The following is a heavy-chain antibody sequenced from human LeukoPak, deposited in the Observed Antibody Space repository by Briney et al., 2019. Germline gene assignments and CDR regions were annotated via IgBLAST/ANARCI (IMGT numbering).Heavy chain of an antibody. CDR1: GFTFSSYW. D-gene: IGHD3-3*01. Sequence: SGGSLRLSCAASGFTFSSYWMSWVRQAPGKGLEWVANIKQDGSEKYYVDSVKGRFTISRDNAKNSLYLQMNSLRAEDTAVYYCAREGHNAYYDFWSGYLGFDYWGQGTLVTVSS. V-gene: IGHV3-7*01. CDR3: AREGHNAYYDFWSGYLGFDY. J-gene: IGHJ4*02. CDR2: IKQDGSEK.